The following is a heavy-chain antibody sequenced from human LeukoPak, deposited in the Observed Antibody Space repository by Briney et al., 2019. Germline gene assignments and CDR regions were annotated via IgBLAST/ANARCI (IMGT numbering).Heavy chain of an antibody. Sequence: GGSLRLSCEASGLTFSSYEMSWVRQAPGKGLEWVSYISNRGRTIYYADSVKGRFTISRDNSKNTLYLQMNSLRAEDTAVYYCASGHYDILTGYYPPDYWGQGTLVTVSS. CDR2: ISNRGRTI. CDR1: GLTFSSYE. D-gene: IGHD3-9*01. CDR3: ASGHYDILTGYYPPDY. V-gene: IGHV3-48*03. J-gene: IGHJ4*02.